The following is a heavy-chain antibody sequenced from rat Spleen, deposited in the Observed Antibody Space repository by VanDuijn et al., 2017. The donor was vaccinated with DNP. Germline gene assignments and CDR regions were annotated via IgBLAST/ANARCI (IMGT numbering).Heavy chain of an antibody. CDR3: ASGTLINYGGRY. CDR1: GFTFSDYN. D-gene: IGHD1-11*01. V-gene: IGHV5-7*01. Sequence: EVHLVESGGGLVQPGKSLKLSCAASGFTFSDYNMAWVRQAPKKGLEWVATISYDGSSTYYRDSVKGRFTISRDNAKSTLYLQMDSLRSEDTATYYCASGTLINYGGRYWGQGVMVTVSS. CDR2: ISYDGSST. J-gene: IGHJ2*01.